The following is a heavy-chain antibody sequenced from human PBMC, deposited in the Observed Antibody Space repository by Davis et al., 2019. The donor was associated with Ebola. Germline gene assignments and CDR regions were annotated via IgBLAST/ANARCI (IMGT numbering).Heavy chain of an antibody. J-gene: IGHJ4*02. CDR3: ARDFPDYGGTLDY. CDR2: ISYDGSNK. CDR1: GFTFSNYA. Sequence: GESLKISCAASGFTFSNYAMHWVRQAPGKGLEWVAVISYDGSNKYYADSVKGRFTISRDNSKNTLYLQMNSLRAEDTAVYYCARDFPDYGGTLDYWGQGTLVTVSS. V-gene: IGHV3-30-3*01. D-gene: IGHD4-23*01.